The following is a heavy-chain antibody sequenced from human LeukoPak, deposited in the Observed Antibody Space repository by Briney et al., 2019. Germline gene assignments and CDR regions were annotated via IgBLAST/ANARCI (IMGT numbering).Heavy chain of an antibody. V-gene: IGHV3-23*01. CDR1: GFTFSSYA. J-gene: IGHJ4*02. Sequence: PGASLRLSCAASGFTFSSYAMSWVRQAPGKGLEWVSAISGSGGSTYYADSVKGRFTISRDNSKNTLYLQMNSLRADDTAVYYCAKSTWVTPLVGYWGQGTLVTVSS. CDR2: ISGSGGST. D-gene: IGHD4-23*01. CDR3: AKSTWVTPLVGY.